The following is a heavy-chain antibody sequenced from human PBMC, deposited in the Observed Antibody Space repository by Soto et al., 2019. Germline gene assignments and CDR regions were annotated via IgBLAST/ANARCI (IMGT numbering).Heavy chain of an antibody. Sequence: SSETLSLTCAVYGGSFSGYYWSWIRQPPGKGLEWIGEINHSGSTNYNPSLKSRVTISVDTSKNQFSLKLSSVTAADTAVYYCARGSPYYDFWSGYYSGYFDYWGQGTLVTVSS. CDR1: GGSFSGYY. V-gene: IGHV4-34*01. CDR3: ARGSPYYDFWSGYYSGYFDY. D-gene: IGHD3-3*01. J-gene: IGHJ4*02. CDR2: INHSGST.